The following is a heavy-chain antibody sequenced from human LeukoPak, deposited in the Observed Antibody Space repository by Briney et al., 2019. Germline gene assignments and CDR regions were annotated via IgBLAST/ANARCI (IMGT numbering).Heavy chain of an antibody. V-gene: IGHV1-2*02. J-gene: IGHJ4*02. CDR3: ARGGGIALAGTRFDF. CDR1: GYTSTDYY. D-gene: IGHD6-13*01. CDR2: INPIGGGT. Sequence: GSSLKVSCKAFGYTSTDYYMHWVRQAPGQGLEWRGWINPIGGGTTYAQKFQARVTMARDTSITTVHMELSSLRSDDTTVYYCARGGGIALAGTRFDFWGRGTLVTVSS.